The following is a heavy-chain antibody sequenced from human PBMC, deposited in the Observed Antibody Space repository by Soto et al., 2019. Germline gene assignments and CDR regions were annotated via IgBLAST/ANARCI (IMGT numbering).Heavy chain of an antibody. D-gene: IGHD4-17*01. V-gene: IGHV1-2*02. Sequence: ASVKVSWKDSGYTLTDYYIHRVRRAPGQGLQWMGWINSNRGGTNYAQTFHVRVSMTRDTTISTVYIHLSNLISDDTAVYYCATTTVHFAPHAYMHSWAQGTLVTVSS. CDR3: ATTTVHFAPHAYMHS. CDR2: INSNRGGT. CDR1: GYTLTDYY. J-gene: IGHJ4*02.